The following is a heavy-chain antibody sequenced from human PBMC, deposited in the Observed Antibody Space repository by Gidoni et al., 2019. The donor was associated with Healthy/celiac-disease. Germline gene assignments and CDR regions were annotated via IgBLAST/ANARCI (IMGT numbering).Heavy chain of an antibody. CDR1: GFTFDDYA. Sequence: EVQLVESGGGLVQPGRSLRLSCAASGFTFDDYAMHWVRQAPGKGLEWVSGISWNSGSIGYADSVKGRFTISRDNAKNSLYLQMNSLRAEDTALYYCAKETAAAALDYWGQGTLVTVSS. D-gene: IGHD6-13*01. V-gene: IGHV3-9*01. CDR2: ISWNSGSI. J-gene: IGHJ4*02. CDR3: AKETAAAALDY.